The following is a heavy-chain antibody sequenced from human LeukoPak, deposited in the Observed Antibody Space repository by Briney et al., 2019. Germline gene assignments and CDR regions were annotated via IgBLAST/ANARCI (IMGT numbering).Heavy chain of an antibody. CDR2: IRYDGSNK. CDR3: AKDMMVRGVVPFDY. V-gene: IGHV3-30*02. CDR1: GSTFSSYG. J-gene: IGHJ4*02. Sequence: GGSLRLSCAASGSTFSSYGMHWVRQAPGKGLEWVAFIRYDGSNKYYADSVKGRFTISRDNSKNTLYLQMSSLRAEDTAVYYCAKDMMVRGVVPFDYWGQGTLVTVSS. D-gene: IGHD3-10*01.